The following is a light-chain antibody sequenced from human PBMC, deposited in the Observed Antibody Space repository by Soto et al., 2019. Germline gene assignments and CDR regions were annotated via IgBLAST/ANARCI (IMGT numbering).Light chain of an antibody. CDR1: QSISSW. J-gene: IGKJ1*01. V-gene: IGKV1-5*01. CDR3: QQYNSYWT. CDR2: DAS. Sequence: DILMTQSPSTLSASVGDRVTITCRASQSISSWLAWYQQKPGKAPKLLIYDASSLESGVPSRFSGSGSGTEFTLPLSSLQPDDFATYYCQQYNSYWTFGQGTKVEIK.